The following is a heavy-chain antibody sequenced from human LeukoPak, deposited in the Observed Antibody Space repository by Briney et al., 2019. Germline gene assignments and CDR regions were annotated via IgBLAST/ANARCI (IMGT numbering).Heavy chain of an antibody. Sequence: SQTLSLTCAISGDFVSSSSAAWNWVRQSPSRGLEWLGRTFLRSRWYHDYAESVKSRISINADTSKNQFSLQLNSVTPEDTAVYYCARDGGPTGVLNFDYWGLGTLVTVSS. V-gene: IGHV6-1*01. CDR2: TFLRSRWYH. D-gene: IGHD3-3*01. J-gene: IGHJ4*02. CDR1: GDFVSSSSAA. CDR3: ARDGGPTGVLNFDY.